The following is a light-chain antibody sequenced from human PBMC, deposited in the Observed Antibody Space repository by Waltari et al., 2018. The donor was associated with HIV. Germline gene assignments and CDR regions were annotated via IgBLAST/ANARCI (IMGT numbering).Light chain of an antibody. Sequence: QSALTQPPSASGSPGQSVTISCTGTSSDVGGYNYVSWYQQHPGKAPKLMIFEVTKRPSGVPNRFSGSNSGNTASLTVSGLQADDEADYYCSSYTGYNDFLFGAGTKLTVL. J-gene: IGLJ3*02. CDR1: SSDVGGYNY. CDR3: SSYTGYNDFL. V-gene: IGLV2-8*01. CDR2: EVT.